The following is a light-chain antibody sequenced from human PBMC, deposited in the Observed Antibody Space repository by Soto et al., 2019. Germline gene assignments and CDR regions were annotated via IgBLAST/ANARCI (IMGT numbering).Light chain of an antibody. CDR3: QQYSNWPT. V-gene: IGKV3-20*01. CDR1: QSVSSTY. CDR2: GAS. Sequence: EIVLTQSPGTLSLSPGERATLSCRASQSVSSTYFAWYQQKPGQAPRLLIYGASSRATGVPDRFSGSGSGTDFTLTISSLEPEDSALYYCQQYSNWPTFGQGTRLEI. J-gene: IGKJ5*01.